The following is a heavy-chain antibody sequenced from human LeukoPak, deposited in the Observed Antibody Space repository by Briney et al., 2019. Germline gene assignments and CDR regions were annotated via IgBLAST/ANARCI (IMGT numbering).Heavy chain of an antibody. CDR2: ISAYNGNT. CDR3: ARIAVADNWFDP. Sequence: ASVKVSCNASGYTFTSYGISWVRQAPGQGLEWMGWISAYNGNTNYAQKLQGSVTMTTDTSTSTAYMELRSLRSDDTAVYYCARIAVADNWFDPWGQGTLVTVSS. D-gene: IGHD6-19*01. J-gene: IGHJ5*02. V-gene: IGHV1-18*01. CDR1: GYTFTSYG.